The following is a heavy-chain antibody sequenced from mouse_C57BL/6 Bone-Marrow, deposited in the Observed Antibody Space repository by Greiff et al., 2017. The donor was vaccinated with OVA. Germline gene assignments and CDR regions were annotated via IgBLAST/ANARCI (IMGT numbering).Heavy chain of an antibody. CDR1: GYTFTSYW. V-gene: IGHV1-59*01. Sequence: QVHVKQPGAELVRPGTSVKLSCKASGYTFTSYWMHWVKQRPGQGLEWIGVIDPSDSYTNYNQKFKGKATLTVDTSSSTAYMQLSSLTSEDSAVYYCARLRGLRLYAMDYWGQGTSVTVSS. CDR3: ARLRGLRLYAMDY. D-gene: IGHD2-4*01. J-gene: IGHJ4*01. CDR2: IDPSDSYT.